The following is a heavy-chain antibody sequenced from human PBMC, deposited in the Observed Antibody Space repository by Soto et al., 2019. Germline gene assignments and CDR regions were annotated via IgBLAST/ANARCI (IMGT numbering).Heavy chain of an antibody. Sequence: ASETLSLTCTGSGGSISSYYWSWIRQPPGKGLEWIGYIYYSGSTNYNPPLKSRVTISVDTSKNQFSLKLSSVTAADTAVYYCARVHYDILTGYYFFDYWGQGTLVTVSS. J-gene: IGHJ4*02. V-gene: IGHV4-59*01. CDR2: IYYSGST. CDR3: ARVHYDILTGYYFFDY. D-gene: IGHD3-9*01. CDR1: GGSISSYY.